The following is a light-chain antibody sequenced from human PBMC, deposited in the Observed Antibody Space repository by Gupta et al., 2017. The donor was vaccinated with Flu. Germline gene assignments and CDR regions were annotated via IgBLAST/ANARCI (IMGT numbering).Light chain of an antibody. V-gene: IGLV1-44*01. Sequence: QSVLAQPPSASGTPGQRVTISCSGSSSNIGRYTVNWYQQVPGTAPTLLIYGNHQRPSGVPVRFSCSKSGTSASLAISGLQSEEEADYYCEAWDDSLNGHYVFGTGTEVTVL. CDR2: GNH. CDR3: EAWDDSLNGHYV. J-gene: IGLJ1*01. CDR1: SSNIGRYT.